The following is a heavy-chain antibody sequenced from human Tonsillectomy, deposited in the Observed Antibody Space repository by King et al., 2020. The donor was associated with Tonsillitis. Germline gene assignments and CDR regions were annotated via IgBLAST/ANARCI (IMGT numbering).Heavy chain of an antibody. Sequence: VQLVQSGAEVKKPGSSVKVSCKASGGTFSSYAFTWVRQAPGQGLEWMGGIIPMFGTSNHAQKFQGRVTITADESTGTAYMELSSLRSEDTAVYYCAVYGSGTYYNSDYYSYYMDVWGKGTTVTVSS. CDR1: GGTFSSYA. CDR3: AVYGSGTYYNSDYYSYYMDV. V-gene: IGHV1-69*12. J-gene: IGHJ6*03. D-gene: IGHD3-10*01. CDR2: IIPMFGTS.